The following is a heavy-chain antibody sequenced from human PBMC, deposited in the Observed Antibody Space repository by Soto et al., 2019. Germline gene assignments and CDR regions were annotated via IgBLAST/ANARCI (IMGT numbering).Heavy chain of an antibody. J-gene: IGHJ5*02. Sequence: SETLSLTCTFSGGSISSYYCIWIRQPPVKGLEWIGYIYYSGSTNYNPSLKSRVTISVDTSKNQFSLKLSSVTAADTAVYYCARGAYCSGGSCYFWFDPWGQGTLVTVSS. CDR1: GGSISSYY. CDR3: ARGAYCSGGSCYFWFDP. CDR2: IYYSGST. V-gene: IGHV4-59*01. D-gene: IGHD2-15*01.